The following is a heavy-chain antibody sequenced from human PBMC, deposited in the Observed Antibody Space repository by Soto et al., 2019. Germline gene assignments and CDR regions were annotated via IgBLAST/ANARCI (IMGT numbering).Heavy chain of an antibody. CDR2: IYYSGST. D-gene: IGHD3-3*01. Sequence: SETLSLTCTVSGGSISSYYWSWIRQPPGKGLEWIGYIYYSGSTNYNPSLKSRVTISVDTSKNQFSLKLSSVTAADTAVYYCERRGHYYDFWSGYYADYYYYYMDVWGKGTTVTVSS. V-gene: IGHV4-59*01. CDR3: ERRGHYYDFWSGYYADYYYYYMDV. J-gene: IGHJ6*03. CDR1: GGSISSYY.